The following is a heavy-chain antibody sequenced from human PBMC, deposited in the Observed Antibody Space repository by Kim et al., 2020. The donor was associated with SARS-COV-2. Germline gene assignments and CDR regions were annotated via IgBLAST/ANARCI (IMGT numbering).Heavy chain of an antibody. CDR3: ARDPGYCSGGSCLRGYYYYGMDV. J-gene: IGHJ6*02. D-gene: IGHD2-15*01. CDR1: GFTFSSYG. Sequence: GGSLRLSCAASGFTFSSYGMHWVRQAPGKGLEWVAVIWYDGSNKYYADSVKGRFTISRDNSKNTLYLQMNSLRAEDTAVYYCARDPGYCSGGSCLRGYYYYGMDVWGQGTTVTVSS. V-gene: IGHV3-33*01. CDR2: IWYDGSNK.